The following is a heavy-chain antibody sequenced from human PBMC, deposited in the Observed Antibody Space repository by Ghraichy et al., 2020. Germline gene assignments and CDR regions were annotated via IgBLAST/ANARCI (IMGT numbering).Heavy chain of an antibody. CDR3: ARNGYFSETSAHRSLDH. J-gene: IGHJ4*02. CDR1: DDSVSSSSFY. Sequence: SETLSLTCTVSDDSVSSSSFYWSWIRQSPGKGLEWIGHIYYSGSTKYNPSLRNRIIISVDPSKKQLSLKLNSVTAADTAVYYCARNGYFSETSAHRSLDHWGQAILVAVSS. D-gene: IGHD3-22*01. V-gene: IGHV4-61*01. CDR2: IYYSGST.